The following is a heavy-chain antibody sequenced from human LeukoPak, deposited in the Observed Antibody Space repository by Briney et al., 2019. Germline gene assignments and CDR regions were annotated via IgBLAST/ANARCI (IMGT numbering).Heavy chain of an antibody. Sequence: ASVKVSCKASGYTFSSYAMNWVRQAPGQGLEWMGCINPNSGGTNYAQKFQGRVTMTRDTSISTAYMELSRLRADDTAVYYCAREAQLVSFDYWGQGTLVTVSS. CDR3: AREAQLVSFDY. D-gene: IGHD6-13*01. CDR2: INPNSGGT. J-gene: IGHJ4*02. V-gene: IGHV1-2*02. CDR1: GYTFSSYA.